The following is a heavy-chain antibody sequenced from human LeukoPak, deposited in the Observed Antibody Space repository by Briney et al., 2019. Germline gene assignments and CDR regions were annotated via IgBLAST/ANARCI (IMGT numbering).Heavy chain of an antibody. CDR1: GYTFTSYD. CDR2: MNPNSGNT. D-gene: IGHD2-2*01. V-gene: IGHV1-8*01. Sequence: ASVTVSCKASGYTFTSYDINWVRQATGQGLEWMGWMNPNSGNTGYAQKFQGGVTMTRNTSISTAYMELSSLRSEDTAVYYCARVTGYCSSTSCYYYYYGMDVWGQGTTVTVSS. CDR3: ARVTGYCSSTSCYYYYYGMDV. J-gene: IGHJ6*02.